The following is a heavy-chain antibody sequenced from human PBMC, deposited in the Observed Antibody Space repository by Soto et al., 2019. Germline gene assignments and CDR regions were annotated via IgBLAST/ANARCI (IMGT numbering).Heavy chain of an antibody. J-gene: IGHJ4*02. V-gene: IGHV3-48*01. CDR1: GFTFSSYS. CDR3: ARESDGANSL. Sequence: HPGGSLRLSCAASGFTFSSYSMNWVRQAPGKGLEWVSYISSSSSTIYYADSVKGRFTISRDNAKNSLYLQMNSLRAEDTAVYYCARESDGANSLWGQGTLVTVSS. D-gene: IGHD4-17*01. CDR2: ISSSSSTI.